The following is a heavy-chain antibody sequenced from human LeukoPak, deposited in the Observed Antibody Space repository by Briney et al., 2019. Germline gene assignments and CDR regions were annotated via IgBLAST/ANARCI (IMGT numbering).Heavy chain of an antibody. D-gene: IGHD3-16*02. Sequence: SETLSLTCTVSGGSISSYYWSWIRQPPGKGLEWSGYIYYSGSTNYNPSLKSRVTISVDTSKNQFSLKLSSVTAADTAVYYCARESLEYVWGSYRSFEYWGQGSLVTVSS. CDR2: IYYSGST. V-gene: IGHV4-59*01. J-gene: IGHJ4*02. CDR1: GGSISSYY. CDR3: ARESLEYVWGSYRSFEY.